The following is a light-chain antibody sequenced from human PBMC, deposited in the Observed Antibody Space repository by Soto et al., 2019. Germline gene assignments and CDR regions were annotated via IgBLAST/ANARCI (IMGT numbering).Light chain of an antibody. CDR2: GNS. V-gene: IGLV1-40*01. CDR1: SSNIGAGYD. Sequence: QCVLTQPPSVSGAPGQRVTISCTGSSSNIGAGYDVHWYQQLPGTAPKLLIYGNSNRPSGVPDRFSGSKSGTSASLAITGLQAEDEADYYCQSYDSSLRGVFGGGTKLTVL. CDR3: QSYDSSLRGV. J-gene: IGLJ2*01.